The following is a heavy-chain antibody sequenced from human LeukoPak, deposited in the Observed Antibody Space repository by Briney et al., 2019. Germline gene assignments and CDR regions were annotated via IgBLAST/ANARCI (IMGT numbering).Heavy chain of an antibody. V-gene: IGHV1-2*02. Sequence: ASVKVSCKASGYTFTGYYMHWVRQAPGQGLEWMGWINPNSGDTNYAQKLQGRVTMTTDTSTNTAYMELRSLRSDDTAVYYGAEGYCSCGSCYTGLDYWGQGTLVTVSS. J-gene: IGHJ4*02. D-gene: IGHD2-15*01. CDR1: GYTFTGYY. CDR2: INPNSGDT. CDR3: AEGYCSCGSCYTGLDY.